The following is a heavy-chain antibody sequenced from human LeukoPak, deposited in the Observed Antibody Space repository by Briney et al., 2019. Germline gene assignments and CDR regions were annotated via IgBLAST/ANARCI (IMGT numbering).Heavy chain of an antibody. D-gene: IGHD2-21*01. CDR1: GYTFTSYG. V-gene: IGHV1-2*02. CDR2: INPNSGGT. J-gene: IGHJ4*02. Sequence: ASVKVSCKASGYTFTSYGISWVRQAPGQGLEWMGWINPNSGGTNYAQKFQGRVTMTRDTSISTAYMELSRLRSDDTAVYYCAREALLGDLDYWGQGTLVTVSS. CDR3: AREALLGDLDY.